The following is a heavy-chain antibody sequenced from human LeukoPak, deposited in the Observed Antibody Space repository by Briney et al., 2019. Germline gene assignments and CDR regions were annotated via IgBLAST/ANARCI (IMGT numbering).Heavy chain of an antibody. CDR3: AYDIGLLLGLFPY. V-gene: IGHV3-9*01. CDR1: GVTFADDA. Sequence: GGSLRLSCAVSGVTFADDAMHWGGQAQGKGVGGGSGMCRNSGGRDYVNSVKGRFTISRDNTKNSLYLQMTSLRADDTALYYCAYDIGLLLGLFPYWGQGTLVPVPS. CDR2: MCRNSGGR. J-gene: IGHJ1*01. D-gene: IGHD2-15*01.